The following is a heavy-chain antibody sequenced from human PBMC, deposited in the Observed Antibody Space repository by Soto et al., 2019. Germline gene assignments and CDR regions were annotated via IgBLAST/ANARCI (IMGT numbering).Heavy chain of an antibody. CDR3: ARDRYSGYDYYYFGMDV. D-gene: IGHD5-12*01. CDR2: IYSGGNT. V-gene: IGHV3-53*01. J-gene: IGHJ6*02. Sequence: GGSLRLSCAASGFTVSSNYMTWVRQAPGKGLEWVSVIYSGGNTYYADSVKGRFTISRDNSKNTLYLQMNSLRAEDTAVYYCARDRYSGYDYYYFGMDVWRQGTTVTVSS. CDR1: GFTVSSNY.